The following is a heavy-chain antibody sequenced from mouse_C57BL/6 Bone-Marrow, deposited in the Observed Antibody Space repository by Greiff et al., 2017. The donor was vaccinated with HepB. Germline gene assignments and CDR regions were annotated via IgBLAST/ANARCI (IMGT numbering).Heavy chain of an antibody. CDR1: GFTFSDFY. V-gene: IGHV7-1*01. CDR2: SRNKANDYTT. J-gene: IGHJ4*01. CDR3: ARVRKAYYAMDY. Sequence: EVQVVDSGGGLVQSGRSLRLSCATSGFTFSDFYMEWVRQAPGKGLEWIAASRNKANDYTTEYSASVKGRFIVSRDTSQSILYLQMNALRAEDTAIYYCARVRKAYYAMDYWGQGTSVTVSS.